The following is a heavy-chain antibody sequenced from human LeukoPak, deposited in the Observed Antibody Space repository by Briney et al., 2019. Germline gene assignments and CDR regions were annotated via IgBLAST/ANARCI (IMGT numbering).Heavy chain of an antibody. V-gene: IGHV1-2*02. CDR1: GYTFTGYY. D-gene: IGHD2-2*01. CDR2: INPNSGDT. J-gene: IGHJ4*02. CDR3: ARANPLYCSSTTCLFDY. Sequence: KPGASVKVSCTASGYTFTGYYMHWVRQAPGQGFEWMGWINPNSGDTNYAQKFQGGVTMTRDTSISTAHMELSRLRSDDTAVYYCARANPLYCSSTTCLFDYWGQGTLVTVSS.